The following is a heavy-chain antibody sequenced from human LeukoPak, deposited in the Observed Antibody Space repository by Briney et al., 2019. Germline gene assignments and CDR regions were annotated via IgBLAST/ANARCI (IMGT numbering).Heavy chain of an antibody. V-gene: IGHV4-59*01. CDR2: IYYSGGT. Sequence: PSETVSLTCTVSGGSISSYYWSWIRQPPGKGLEWIGYIYYSGGTNYNPSLKSRVTISVDTSKNQFSLKLSSVTAADTAVYYCARWVDSWIVRGQGTLVTVSS. CDR1: GGSISSYY. J-gene: IGHJ4*02. CDR3: ARWVDSWIV. D-gene: IGHD2-2*03.